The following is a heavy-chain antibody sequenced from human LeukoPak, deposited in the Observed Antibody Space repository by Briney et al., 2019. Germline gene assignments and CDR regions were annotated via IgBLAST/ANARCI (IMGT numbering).Heavy chain of an antibody. D-gene: IGHD6-13*01. CDR1: GFTFNNAW. Sequence: GGSLRLSCAASGFTFNNAWMSWVRQAPGKGLEWVGRIKSKSDGGTTDYAAPVKGRFTISRDHSEDTLYLQMNSLKTEDTGVYYCILAAAGPAYWGQGALVTVSS. CDR3: ILAAAGPAY. J-gene: IGHJ4*02. V-gene: IGHV3-15*01. CDR2: IKSKSDGGTT.